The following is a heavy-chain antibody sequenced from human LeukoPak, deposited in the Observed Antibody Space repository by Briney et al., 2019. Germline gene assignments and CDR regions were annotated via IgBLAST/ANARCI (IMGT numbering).Heavy chain of an antibody. D-gene: IGHD3-3*01. CDR2: IYEDGTTI. Sequence: GGSMRLSCAASGFTFNSYWMHWVRQAPGKGLVWVSRIYEDGTTIDYADFVKGRFTISRDNAKDTLYLQMSSLRDEDTAVYYCVSDLCGGDDQWGRGTLVTVAS. V-gene: IGHV3-74*01. CDR3: VSDLCGGDDQ. J-gene: IGHJ5*02. CDR1: GFTFNSYW.